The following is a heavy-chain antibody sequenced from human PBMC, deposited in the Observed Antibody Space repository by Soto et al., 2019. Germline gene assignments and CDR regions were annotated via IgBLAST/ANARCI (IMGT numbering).Heavy chain of an antibody. Sequence: SETLSLTCGVSGGSISSGGYSWSWIRQPPGKGLEWIGHIYHGGTTYNNTSLKSRITISVDTSKNQFSLKLNSVSAADTAVYYCARGPSGDKVDYWGQGILVTVSS. CDR3: ARGPSGDKVDY. D-gene: IGHD7-27*01. V-gene: IGHV4-30-2*05. CDR1: GGSISSGGYS. CDR2: IYHGGTT. J-gene: IGHJ4*02.